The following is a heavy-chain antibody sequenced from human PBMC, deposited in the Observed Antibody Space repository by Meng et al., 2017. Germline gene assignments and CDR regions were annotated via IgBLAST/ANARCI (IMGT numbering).Heavy chain of an antibody. V-gene: IGHV3-74*01. J-gene: IGHJ5*02. CDR3: ARSDWFDP. CDR2: IKPDGTMT. CDR1: GFTFRNYW. Sequence: VRVVESGGGLVQSGGSLRLSCTASGFTFRNYWMHWVRQAPGKGLVWVSRIKPDGTMTVYADSVKGRFTISRDNAKNTLYLQMNSLRSDDTAVYYCARSDWFDPWGQGTVVTVSS.